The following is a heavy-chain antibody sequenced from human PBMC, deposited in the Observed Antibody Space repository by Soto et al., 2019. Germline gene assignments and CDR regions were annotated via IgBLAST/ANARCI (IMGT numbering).Heavy chain of an antibody. CDR2: ISSSSSYI. CDR3: ARSGPNYGILNGYSTDGMDV. CDR1: GFTLSSYS. J-gene: IGHJ6*02. Sequence: GGSLRLSCAASGFTLSSYSMNWVRQAPGKGLEWVSSISSSSSYIYYADSVKGRFTISRDNAKNSLYLQMNSLRAEDTAVYYCARSGPNYGILNGYSTDGMDVWGQGTTVTVSS. D-gene: IGHD3-9*01. V-gene: IGHV3-21*01.